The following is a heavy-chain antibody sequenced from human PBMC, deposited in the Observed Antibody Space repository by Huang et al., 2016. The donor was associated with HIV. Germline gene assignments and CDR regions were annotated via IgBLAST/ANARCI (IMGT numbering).Heavy chain of an antibody. CDR3: AREVTTAGSVWASSCYGMDV. J-gene: IGHJ6*02. CDR2: ISSKGDNT. Sequence: DVQLVESGGGLVKPGGSLRLSCTASGFPFNYYKMNWVRQPPGKVLALGSSISSKGDNTDYTDSVNGPFTISRDDARNSLYLQMNSLSAEDTAVYVCAREVTTAGSVWASSCYGMDVWGQGTTVTVSS. V-gene: IGHV3-21*01. D-gene: IGHD2-21*02. CDR1: GFPFNYYK.